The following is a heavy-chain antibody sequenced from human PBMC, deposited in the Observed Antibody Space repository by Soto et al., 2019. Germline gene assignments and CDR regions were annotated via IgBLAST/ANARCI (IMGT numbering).Heavy chain of an antibody. Sequence: GGSLRLSCAASGFTFSSYAMSWVRQAPGKGLEWVSAISGSGGSTYYADSVKGRFTISRDNSKNTLYLQMNSLRAEDTAVYYCAKSWEYYYGSGGFDYWGQGTLVTVSS. CDR1: GFTFSSYA. J-gene: IGHJ4*02. V-gene: IGHV3-23*01. CDR2: ISGSGGST. D-gene: IGHD3-10*01. CDR3: AKSWEYYYGSGGFDY.